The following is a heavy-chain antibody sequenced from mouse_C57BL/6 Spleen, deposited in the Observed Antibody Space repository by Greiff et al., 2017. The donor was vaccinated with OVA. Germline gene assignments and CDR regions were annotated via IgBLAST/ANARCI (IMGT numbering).Heavy chain of an antibody. D-gene: IGHD2-2*01. V-gene: IGHV1-80*01. CDR1: GYAFSSYW. CDR2: IYPGDGDT. CDR3: ARCFYGYHYYDY. J-gene: IGHJ2*01. Sequence: QVQLQQSGAELVQPGASVKISCKASGYAFSSYWMNWVKQRPGKGLEWIGQIYPGDGDTNYNGKFKGRATLTADKSASTAYMQLSSLTSEYCAVYFCARCFYGYHYYDYWGQGTTLTVSS.